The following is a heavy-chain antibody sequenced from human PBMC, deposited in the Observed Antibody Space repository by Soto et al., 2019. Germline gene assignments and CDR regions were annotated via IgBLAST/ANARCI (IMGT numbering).Heavy chain of an antibody. Sequence: QVQLVESGGGVVQPGRSLRLSCAASGFTFSSSGMHWVRQAPGKGLEWVAVISHDGATQYYADSVKGRFTISRDNPKNTLYLQMNSLRTEDTAVYFCAKDQVDTTMFMVWWGQGTLVTVSS. CDR1: GFTFSSSG. J-gene: IGHJ4*02. D-gene: IGHD5-18*01. CDR2: ISHDGATQ. CDR3: AKDQVDTTMFMVW. V-gene: IGHV3-30*18.